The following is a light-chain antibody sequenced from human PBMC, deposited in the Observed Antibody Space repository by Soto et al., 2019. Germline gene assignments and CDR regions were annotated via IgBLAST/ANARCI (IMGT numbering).Light chain of an antibody. CDR2: GAS. V-gene: IGKV1-12*01. J-gene: IGKJ1*01. Sequence: DIQMTQSPSSVSASVGDTLTITCRASQEISSSLAWYQQTPGKAPTLLIYGASNLQSGVPSRFTGSGSGADFTLTISGLQAEDSATYYCQQTDTFPRTFGQGTKVEVK. CDR3: QQTDTFPRT. CDR1: QEISSS.